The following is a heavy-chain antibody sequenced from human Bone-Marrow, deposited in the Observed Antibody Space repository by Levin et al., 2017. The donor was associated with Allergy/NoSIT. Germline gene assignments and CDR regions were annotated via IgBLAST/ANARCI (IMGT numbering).Heavy chain of an antibody. CDR2: LGSDGRS. J-gene: IGHJ3*01. CDR3: GKDIYGWAFDV. V-gene: IGHV3-23*01. D-gene: IGHD2-2*03. Sequence: PGGSLRLSCEASGIIVSNYAMTWVRQAPGKGLEWVSGLGSDGRSHYADSVKGRFTISRDSSKNTLYLQMNSLGVADTALYYCGKDIYGWAFDVWGQGTMVTVSS. CDR1: GIIVSNYA.